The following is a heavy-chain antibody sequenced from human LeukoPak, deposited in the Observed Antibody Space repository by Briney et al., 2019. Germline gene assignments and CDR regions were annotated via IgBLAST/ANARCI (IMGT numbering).Heavy chain of an antibody. CDR2: IYYSGST. CDR3: ARGKASSWYNDY. D-gene: IGHD6-13*01. CDR1: GGSISSGGYY. V-gene: IGHV4-31*03. J-gene: IGHJ4*02. Sequence: SETLSLTCTVSGGSISSGGYYWSWIRQPPGQGLSWIGYIYYSGSTYYNPSLKSRVTISVDTSKNQFSLKLSSVTAADTAVYYCARGKASSWYNDYWGQGTLVTVSS.